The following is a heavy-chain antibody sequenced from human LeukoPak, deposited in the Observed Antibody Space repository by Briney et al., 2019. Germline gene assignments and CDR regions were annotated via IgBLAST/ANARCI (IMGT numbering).Heavy chain of an antibody. CDR1: GFTFSNYW. CDR2: IKQDGSEK. V-gene: IGHV3-7*01. CDR3: ARDFVLRYFDWTAGLDY. D-gene: IGHD3-9*01. Sequence: GGSLRLSCAASGFTFSNYWMNWVRQAPGKGLEWVANIKQDGSEKYYVDSVKGRFTISRDNAKNSLYLQMNSLRAEDTAVYYCARDFVLRYFDWTAGLDYWGQGTLVTVSS. J-gene: IGHJ4*02.